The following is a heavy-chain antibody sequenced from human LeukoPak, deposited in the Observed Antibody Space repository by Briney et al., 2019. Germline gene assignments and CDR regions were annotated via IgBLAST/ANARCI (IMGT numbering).Heavy chain of an antibody. CDR1: GGSISSSNW. Sequence: SETLSLTCAGSGGSISSSNWWSWVRQPPGKGLEWIGEIYYSGSTKNNPSLKNRVTISVDKSKNQFSLKLSSVTAADTAVYYCARDVGYCSGGSCFNYDYWGQGTLVTVSS. J-gene: IGHJ4*02. CDR3: ARDVGYCSGGSCFNYDY. CDR2: IYYSGST. D-gene: IGHD2-15*01. V-gene: IGHV4-4*02.